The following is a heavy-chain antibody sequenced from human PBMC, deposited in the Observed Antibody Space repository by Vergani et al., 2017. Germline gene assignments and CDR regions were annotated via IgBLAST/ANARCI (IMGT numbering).Heavy chain of an antibody. CDR2: IYYSGST. Sequence: QLQLQESGPGLVKPSETLSLTCTVSGGSISSSSYYWGWIRQPPGKGLEWIGSIYYSGSTYYNPSLKSRVTISVDTSTNQFSLKLSSVTAADTAVYYCARGYCSSTSCYASAEYFQHWGQGTLVTVSS. D-gene: IGHD2-2*01. CDR1: GGSISSSSYY. V-gene: IGHV4-39*07. CDR3: ARGYCSSTSCYASAEYFQH. J-gene: IGHJ1*01.